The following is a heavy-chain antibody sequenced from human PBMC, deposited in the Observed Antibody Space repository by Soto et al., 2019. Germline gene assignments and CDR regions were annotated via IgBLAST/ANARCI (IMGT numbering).Heavy chain of an antibody. V-gene: IGHV1-69*13. CDR2: IIPIFGTA. CDR1: GGTFSSYA. CDR3: ARVATRYCSGGSCSSYGMDV. D-gene: IGHD2-15*01. Sequence: ASVKVSCKASGGTFSSYAISWVRQAPGQGLEWMGGIIPIFGTANYAQKFQGRVTITADESTSTAYMELSSLRSEDTAVYYCARVATRYCSGGSCSSYGMDVWGQGTTVTVSS. J-gene: IGHJ6*02.